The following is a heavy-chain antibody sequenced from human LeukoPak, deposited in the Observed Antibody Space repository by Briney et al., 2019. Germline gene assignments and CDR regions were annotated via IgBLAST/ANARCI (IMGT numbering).Heavy chain of an antibody. CDR1: GGSFSGYY. CDR2: INHSGST. CDR3: ARGRSSGWYLAVLDY. V-gene: IGHV4-34*01. D-gene: IGHD6-19*01. Sequence: SETLSLTCAVYGGSFSGYYWSWIRQPPGKGLEWIGEINHSGSTNYNPSLKSRVTISVDTSKNQFSLKLSSVTAADTAVYYCARGRSSGWYLAVLDYWGQGTLVTVS. J-gene: IGHJ4*02.